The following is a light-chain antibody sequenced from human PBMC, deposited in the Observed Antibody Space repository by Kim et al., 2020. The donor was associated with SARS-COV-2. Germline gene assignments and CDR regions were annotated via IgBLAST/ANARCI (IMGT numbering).Light chain of an antibody. CDR2: KAS. CDR1: QSISSW. J-gene: IGKJ1*01. CDR3: QQYNSYPT. V-gene: IGKV1-5*03. Sequence: SASGGDRVTITGRASQSISSWLAWYQQKPRKAPKLLIYKASSLESGVPSRFSGSGSGTEFTLTISSLQPDDFATYYCQQYNSYPTFGQGTKVDIK.